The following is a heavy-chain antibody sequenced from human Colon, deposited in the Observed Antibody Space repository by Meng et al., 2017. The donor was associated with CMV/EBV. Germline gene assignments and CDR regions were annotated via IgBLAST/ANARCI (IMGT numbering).Heavy chain of an antibody. V-gene: IGHV3-23*01. CDR2: LTSYGTT. Sequence: ASGFTFSNFAMSWVRQSSGKGLEWVSTLTSYGTTYYADSVKGRFTISRDNSRNILFLHMNTLRAEDTAVYYCAKKGSELTPGNYFDPWGQGTLVTVSS. CDR3: AKKGSELTPGNYFDP. D-gene: IGHD4-23*01. CDR1: GFTFSNFA. J-gene: IGHJ4*02.